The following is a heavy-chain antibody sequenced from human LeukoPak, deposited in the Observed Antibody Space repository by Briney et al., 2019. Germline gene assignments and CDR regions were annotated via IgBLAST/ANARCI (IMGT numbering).Heavy chain of an antibody. Sequence: PGGSLRLSCAASGFTFSSYAMHWVRQAPGKGLEWVAVISYDGSNKYYANSVKGRFTISRDNSKNTLYLQMNSLRAEDTAVYYCARAGDVLRFLEWLSPFQTPDAFDIWGQGTMVTVSS. V-gene: IGHV3-30-3*01. CDR3: ARAGDVLRFLEWLSPFQTPDAFDI. CDR2: ISYDGSNK. D-gene: IGHD3-3*01. CDR1: GFTFSSYA. J-gene: IGHJ3*02.